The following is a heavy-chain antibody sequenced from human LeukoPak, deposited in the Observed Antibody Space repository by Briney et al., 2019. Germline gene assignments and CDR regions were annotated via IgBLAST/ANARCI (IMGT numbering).Heavy chain of an antibody. CDR1: GFTLEDYG. CDR3: ARGGYSYGYDDAFDI. CDR2: IRSNGGST. V-gene: IGHV3-20*04. D-gene: IGHD5-18*01. Sequence: PRGSLRHSCAASGFTLEDYGMSRVPQAPRKGLEWVSGIRSNGGSTGYADSVKGRFTISRDNAKNTLYLQMNSLRAEDTALYYCARGGYSYGYDDAFDIWGQGTMVTVSS. J-gene: IGHJ3*02.